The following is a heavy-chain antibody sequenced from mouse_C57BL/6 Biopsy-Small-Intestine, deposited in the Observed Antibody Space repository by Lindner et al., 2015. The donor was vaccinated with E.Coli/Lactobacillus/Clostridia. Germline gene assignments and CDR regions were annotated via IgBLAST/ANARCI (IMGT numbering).Heavy chain of an antibody. CDR3: ARYANFYFDY. CDR2: INSNGGDT. CDR1: GFTFSNYA. J-gene: IGHJ2*01. D-gene: IGHD2-10*02. V-gene: IGHV5-6-2*01. Sequence: VQLQESGGGLVRPGGSLKLSCTASGFTFSNYAMSWVRQTPEKRLEWVAAINSNGGDTYYPDTVKDRFTISRDNAKNTLYLQMSSLRSEDTALYYCARYANFYFDYWGQGTPLTVSS.